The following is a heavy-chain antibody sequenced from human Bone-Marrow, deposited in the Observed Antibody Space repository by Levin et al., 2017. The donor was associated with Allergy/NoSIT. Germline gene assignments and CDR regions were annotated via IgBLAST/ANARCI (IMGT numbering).Heavy chain of an antibody. CDR1: GFTFSSYS. V-gene: IGHV3-21*01. D-gene: IGHD3-3*01. J-gene: IGHJ6*03. CDR3: AKDVSGYYSGHYFYMDV. CDR2: IRSDSGNI. Sequence: GASVKVSCAASGFTFSSYSMNWVRQAPGKGLEWVSSIRSDSGNIHYADSVKGRFTISRDNAKNSLWLQMNSLRAEETAVYYCAKDVSGYYSGHYFYMDVWGKGTTVIVSS.